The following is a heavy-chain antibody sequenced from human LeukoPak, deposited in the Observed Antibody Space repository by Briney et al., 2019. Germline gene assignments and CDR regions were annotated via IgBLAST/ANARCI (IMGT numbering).Heavy chain of an antibody. D-gene: IGHD2-21*02. CDR1: GFTFSDYY. Sequence: GGSLRLSCAASGFTFSDYYMSWIRQAPGKGLEWVSAISGSGGSTYYADSVKGRFTISRDNSKNTLYLQMNSLRAEDTAVYYCAKDQGVVVTAIPHYWGQGTLVTVSS. CDR3: AKDQGVVVTAIPHY. J-gene: IGHJ4*02. V-gene: IGHV3-23*01. CDR2: ISGSGGST.